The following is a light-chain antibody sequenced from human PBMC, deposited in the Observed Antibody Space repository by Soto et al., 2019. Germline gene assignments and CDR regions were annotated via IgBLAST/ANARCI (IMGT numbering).Light chain of an antibody. CDR1: SSDIGGYNS. J-gene: IGLJ3*02. Sequence: QSALTQSPSASGSPGQSVTISCTGTSSDIGGYNSVSWHQQHPGKAPKVMIYDVTKRPSGVPDRFSGSKSGNTASLTISGLQAEDEADYYCSSYTTTSTLVFGGGTKVTVL. V-gene: IGLV2-8*01. CDR2: DVT. CDR3: SSYTTTSTLV.